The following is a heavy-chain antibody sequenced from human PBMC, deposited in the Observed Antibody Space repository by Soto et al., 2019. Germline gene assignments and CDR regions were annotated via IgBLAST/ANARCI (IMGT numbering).Heavy chain of an antibody. CDR1: GGSISSCDYY. V-gene: IGHV4-30-4*01. CDR3: ARADSSSSGAHFDY. D-gene: IGHD6-6*01. J-gene: IGHJ4*02. Sequence: QVQLQESGPGLVKPSQTLSLTCTVSGGSISSCDYYWSWILQPPGKGLEWIGYIYSSGSTYYNPSLKRRFTIPVDTSKTQFSLKLRSVTAADPAVYYCARADSSSSGAHFDYWGQGTLVTVSS. CDR2: IYSSGST.